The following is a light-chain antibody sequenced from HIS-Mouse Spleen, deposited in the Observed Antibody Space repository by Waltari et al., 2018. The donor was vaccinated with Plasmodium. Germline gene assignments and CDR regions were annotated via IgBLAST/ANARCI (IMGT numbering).Light chain of an antibody. CDR3: QQYNNWSFT. V-gene: IGKV3-11*01. J-gene: IGKJ3*01. CDR1: QSVSSY. Sequence: EIVLTQSPATLSLSPGERATLSCRASQSVSSYLAWYQQKPGQAPRRLIYDASNRATGIPARFSGSGSGTDFTLTISSLQSEDFAVYYCQQYNNWSFTFGPGTKVDIK. CDR2: DAS.